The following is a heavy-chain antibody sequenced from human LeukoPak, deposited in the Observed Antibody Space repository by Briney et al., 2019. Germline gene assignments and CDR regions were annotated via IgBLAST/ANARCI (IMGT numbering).Heavy chain of an antibody. D-gene: IGHD6-19*01. V-gene: IGHV3-53*01. CDR1: GLIVSDHY. J-gene: IGHJ4*02. CDR3: ARWDDSDWAFGN. Sequence: GGSLRLSCAASGLIVSDHYMGWVRQAPGKGLDWVSVMYSSGNIHYADSVEGRFTISRDNSKNTLYLQMNSVRAEDTVVYYCARWDDSDWAFGNWGPGTLVTVSS. CDR2: MYSSGNI.